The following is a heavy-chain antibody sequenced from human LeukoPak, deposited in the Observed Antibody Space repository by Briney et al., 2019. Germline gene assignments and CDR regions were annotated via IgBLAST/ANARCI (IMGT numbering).Heavy chain of an antibody. Sequence: GGSLRLSCAASGFTFSSYAMHWVRQAPGKGLEWVAVISYDGSNKYYADSVKGRFTISRDNSKNTLYLQMNSLRAEDTAVYYCAKDQFFRPGPNWGLGGYDAFDIWGQGTMVTVSS. CDR3: AKDQFFRPGPNWGLGGYDAFDI. J-gene: IGHJ3*02. D-gene: IGHD7-27*01. V-gene: IGHV3-30-3*01. CDR2: ISYDGSNK. CDR1: GFTFSSYA.